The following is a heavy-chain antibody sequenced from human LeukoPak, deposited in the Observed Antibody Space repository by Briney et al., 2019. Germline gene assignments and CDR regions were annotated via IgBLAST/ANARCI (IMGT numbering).Heavy chain of an antibody. J-gene: IGHJ4*02. CDR2: IKQDGSEK. CDR3: ARTTAGFDY. CDR1: GFTFSSYW. Sequence: PGGSLRLSCSASGFTFSSYWMSWVRQTPGKGLEWVANIKQDGSEKYYVDSVKGRFTISRDNAKNSLYLQMNSLRADDTAVYYCARTTAGFDYRGQGTLVTVSS. V-gene: IGHV3-7*01. D-gene: IGHD4-4*01.